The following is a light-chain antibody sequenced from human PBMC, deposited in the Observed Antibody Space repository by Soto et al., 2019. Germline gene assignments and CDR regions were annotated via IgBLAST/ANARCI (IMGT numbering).Light chain of an antibody. CDR2: DVS. V-gene: IGLV2-14*01. J-gene: IGLJ1*01. Sequence: QSALTQPASVSGSPGQSITISCTGTSSDVGGYKFVSWYQQHPGKAPKFIIYDVSIRPSGVSNRFSGSKSGNTASLTIFGLQAEDEADYYCSSYTSGSHYVFGTGTKVTVL. CDR3: SSYTSGSHYV. CDR1: SSDVGGYKF.